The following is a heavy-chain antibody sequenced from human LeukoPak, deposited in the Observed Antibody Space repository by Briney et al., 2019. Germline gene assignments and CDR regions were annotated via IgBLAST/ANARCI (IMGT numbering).Heavy chain of an antibody. Sequence: SVKVSCKASGGTFSSYAISWVRQAPGQGLEWMGRIIPILGIANYAQKFQGRVTITADKSTSTAYMELSSLRSEDTAVYYCARDFIVGATQIGYYYYGMDVWGQGTTVTVSS. CDR3: ARDFIVGATQIGYYYYGMDV. CDR1: GGTFSSYA. CDR2: IIPILGIA. J-gene: IGHJ6*02. D-gene: IGHD1-26*01. V-gene: IGHV1-69*04.